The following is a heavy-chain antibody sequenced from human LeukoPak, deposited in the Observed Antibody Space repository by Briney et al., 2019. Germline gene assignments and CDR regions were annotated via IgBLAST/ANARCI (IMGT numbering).Heavy chain of an antibody. CDR3: ASGVYDSSGYSDFDY. CDR2: IIPILGIT. D-gene: IGHD3-22*01. V-gene: IGHV1-69*02. CDR1: GGTFSSYT. Sequence: SVKVSCKASGGTFSSYTISWVRQAPGQGLEWMGRIIPILGITNYAQKFQGRVTITADKSTSTAYMELSSLRSEDTDVYYCASGVYDSSGYSDFDYWGQGTLVTVSS. J-gene: IGHJ4*02.